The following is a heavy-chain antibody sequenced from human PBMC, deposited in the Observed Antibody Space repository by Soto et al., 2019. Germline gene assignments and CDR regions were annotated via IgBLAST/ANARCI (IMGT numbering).Heavy chain of an antibody. Sequence: SEALSLTCTVSGGSVTNYFWSWMRQPPGKGLEWIGHIYHGGRTNYSPSLRSRFTMSLDSSKNQFSLNLSSVTAADTALYYCKRGAGAPWVRFDSWGRGILVTVSS. J-gene: IGHJ4*02. CDR1: GGSVTNYF. D-gene: IGHD3-16*01. CDR2: IYHGGRT. V-gene: IGHV4-4*08. CDR3: KRGAGAPWVRFDS.